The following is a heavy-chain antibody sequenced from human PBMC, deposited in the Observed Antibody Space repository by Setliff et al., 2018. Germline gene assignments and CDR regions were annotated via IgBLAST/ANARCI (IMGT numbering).Heavy chain of an antibody. V-gene: IGHV4-34*01. Sequence: SETLSLTCAVYGGSFSGYYWSWIRQPPGKGLEWIGEISHSGSTNYNPSLKSRVTISVDTSKNQFSLKLSSVTAADTAVYYCARRASSSGWFPFDYWGQGTLVTVSS. CDR3: ARRASSSGWFPFDY. CDR2: ISHSGST. D-gene: IGHD6-19*01. CDR1: GGSFSGYY. J-gene: IGHJ4*02.